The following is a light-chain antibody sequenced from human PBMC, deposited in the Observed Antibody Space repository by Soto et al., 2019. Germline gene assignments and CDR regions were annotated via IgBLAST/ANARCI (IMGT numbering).Light chain of an antibody. V-gene: IGKV3-11*01. CDR1: QSVSSD. CDR3: QQRSNWPPWT. J-gene: IGKJ1*01. Sequence: EIVMTQSPATLSVSPWERATLSCRASQSVSSDLAWYHQKPGQAPRLLIYGASNRATGIPARFSGSGSGTDFTLTISSLEPEDFAVYYCQQRSNWPPWTFGQGTKVDIK. CDR2: GAS.